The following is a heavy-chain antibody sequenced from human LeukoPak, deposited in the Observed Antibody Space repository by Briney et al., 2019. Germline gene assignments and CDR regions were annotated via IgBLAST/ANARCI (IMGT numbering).Heavy chain of an antibody. D-gene: IGHD1-26*01. CDR3: AKSRGSYWVPEFDY. Sequence: GGSLRLSCAASGFTFSSYAMSWVRQAPGKGLEWVSDISGSGDSTNYADSVKGRFTISRDNSKNTLYLQMNSLRAEDTAIYYCAKSRGSYWVPEFDYWGQGTLVTVSS. CDR1: GFTFSSYA. V-gene: IGHV3-23*01. J-gene: IGHJ4*02. CDR2: ISGSGDST.